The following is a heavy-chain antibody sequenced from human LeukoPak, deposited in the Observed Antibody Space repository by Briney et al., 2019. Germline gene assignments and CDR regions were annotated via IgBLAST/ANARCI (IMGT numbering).Heavy chain of an antibody. CDR2: ISGSGGST. J-gene: IGHJ4*02. D-gene: IGHD5-12*01. CDR1: GFTFSSYA. CDR3: AKDKVKGYSGYDSYFDY. V-gene: IGHV3-23*01. Sequence: GGPLRLSCAASGFTFSSYAMSWVRQAPGKGLEWVSAISGSGGSTYYADSVKGRFTISRDNSKNTLYLQMNSLRAEDTAVYYCAKDKVKGYSGYDSYFDYWGQGTLVTVSS.